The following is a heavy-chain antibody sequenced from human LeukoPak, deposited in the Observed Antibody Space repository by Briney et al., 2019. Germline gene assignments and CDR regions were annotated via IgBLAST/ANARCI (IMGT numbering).Heavy chain of an antibody. CDR1: GGSISSSSYY. Sequence: ASETLSLTCTVSGGSISSSSYYWGWIRQPPGKGLEWIGSIYYSGSTYYNPSLKSRVTISVDTSKNQFSLKLSSVTAADTAVYHCASLAYCGGDCYDNWFDPWGQGTLVTVSS. CDR2: IYYSGST. CDR3: ASLAYCGGDCYDNWFDP. D-gene: IGHD2-21*02. J-gene: IGHJ5*02. V-gene: IGHV4-39*01.